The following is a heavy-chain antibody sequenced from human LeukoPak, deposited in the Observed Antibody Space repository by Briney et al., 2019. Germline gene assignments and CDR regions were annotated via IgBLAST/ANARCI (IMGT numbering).Heavy chain of an antibody. V-gene: IGHV4-39*07. CDR2: IYYSGST. J-gene: IGHJ6*03. D-gene: IGHD6-19*01. CDR3: ARLTGIAVAGWRSSDYYYYMDV. CDR1: GGSISSSSYY. Sequence: PSETLSLTCTVSGGSISSSSYYWGWIRQPPGKGLEWIGSIYYSGSTYYNPSLKSRVTISVDTSKNQFSLKLSSVTAADTAVYYCARLTGIAVAGWRSSDYYYYMDVWGKGTTVTVSS.